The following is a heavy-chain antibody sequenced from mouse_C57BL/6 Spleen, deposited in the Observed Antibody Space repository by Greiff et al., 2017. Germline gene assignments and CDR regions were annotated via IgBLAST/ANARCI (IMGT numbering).Heavy chain of an antibody. V-gene: IGHV1-22*01. CDR2: INPNTGGT. CDR3: ASMMVTTNYYAMDY. J-gene: IGHJ4*01. D-gene: IGHD2-3*01. Sequence: VQLQQSGPVLVKPGASVKMSCTASGYTFTDYNMHWVKQSHGKSLEWIGYINPNTGGTSYNQKFKGKATLTVNKSSSTAYMELRSLTSDDSAVYYCASMMVTTNYYAMDYWGQGTSVTVSS. CDR1: GYTFTDYN.